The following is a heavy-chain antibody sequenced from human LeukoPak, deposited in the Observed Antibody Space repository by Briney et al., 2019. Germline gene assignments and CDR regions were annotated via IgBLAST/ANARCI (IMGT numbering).Heavy chain of an antibody. CDR3: ATMVVTPPQYYFDY. D-gene: IGHD4-23*01. J-gene: IGHJ4*02. CDR1: GFTVSSNY. CDR2: IYSGGST. V-gene: IGHV3-53*01. Sequence: GGSLRLSCAASGFTVSSNYMSWVRQAPGKGLEWVSVIYSGGSTYYADSVKGRFTISRDNSKNTLYLQMNSLRAEDTAVYYCATMVVTPPQYYFDYWGQGTLVTVSS.